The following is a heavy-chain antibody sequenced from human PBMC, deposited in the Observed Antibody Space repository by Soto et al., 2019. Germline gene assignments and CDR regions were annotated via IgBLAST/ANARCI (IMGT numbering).Heavy chain of an antibody. CDR1: GFTFYNYT. CDR2: ISDTSSHI. V-gene: IGHV3-21*01. J-gene: IGHJ4*02. D-gene: IGHD2-15*01. CDR3: ARVRSGGSGYFDY. Sequence: GGSLRLSCAASGFTFYNYTMTWVRQAPGKGLEWVSSISDTSSHIYYSDSVKGRFTVSRDNAKNSLYLQVNSLRAEDTAVYYCARVRSGGSGYFDYWGQGTLVTVSS.